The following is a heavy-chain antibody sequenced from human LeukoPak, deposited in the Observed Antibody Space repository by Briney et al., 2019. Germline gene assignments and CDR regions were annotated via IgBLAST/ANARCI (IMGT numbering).Heavy chain of an antibody. CDR3: ARDRYYGSGSYYTPGY. D-gene: IGHD3-10*01. J-gene: IGHJ4*02. CDR1: GFTFSRYV. V-gene: IGHV3-30-3*01. CDR2: ISYDGSNK. Sequence: GGSLRLSCAASGFTFSRYVMHWVRQAPGKGLEGVAVISYDGSNKYYVDSVKGRFTISRDNSKNTLYLQMNSLRAEDTAVYYCARDRYYGSGSYYTPGYWGQGTLVTVSS.